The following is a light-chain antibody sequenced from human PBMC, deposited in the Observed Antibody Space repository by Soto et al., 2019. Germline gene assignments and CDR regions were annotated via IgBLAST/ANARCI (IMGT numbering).Light chain of an antibody. CDR2: GVK. V-gene: IGLV2-14*01. J-gene: IGLJ1*01. CDR3: SSYTASYFYV. Sequence: QSALTHPASVSGSPGQSITISCTGTSSDLGTYNYVSWYQQHPGKAPKLIIYGVKNRPSGVSNRFSASKSAFTASLTISGLQTEDEADYYCSSYTASYFYVFGPGIKLTDL. CDR1: SSDLGTYNY.